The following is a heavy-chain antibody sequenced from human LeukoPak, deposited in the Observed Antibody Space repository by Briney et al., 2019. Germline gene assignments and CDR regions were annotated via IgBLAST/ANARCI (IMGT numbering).Heavy chain of an antibody. CDR2: IYYSGST. D-gene: IGHD3-3*01. J-gene: IGHJ4*02. V-gene: IGHV4-39*07. Sequence: NTSETLSLTCTVSGSSISSSSYYWGWIRQPPGKGLEWIGSIYYSGSTYYNPSLKSRVTISVDTSKNQFSLKLSSVTAADTAVYYCARDRNTYDFWSGGEFDYWGQGTLVTVSS. CDR3: ARDRNTYDFWSGGEFDY. CDR1: GSSISSSSYY.